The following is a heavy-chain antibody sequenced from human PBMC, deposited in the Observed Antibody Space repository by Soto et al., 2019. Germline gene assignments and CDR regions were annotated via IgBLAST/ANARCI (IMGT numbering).Heavy chain of an antibody. Sequence: PGGSLRLSCAASGFTFSSYGMHWVRQAPGKGLEWVAVIWYDGSNKYYADSVKGRFTISRDNSKNTLYLQMNSLRAEDTAVYYCAKMDCSSTSCHTYYYYYMDVWGKGTTVTVSS. CDR3: AKMDCSSTSCHTYYYYYMDV. J-gene: IGHJ6*03. CDR1: GFTFSSYG. V-gene: IGHV3-33*06. CDR2: IWYDGSNK. D-gene: IGHD2-2*01.